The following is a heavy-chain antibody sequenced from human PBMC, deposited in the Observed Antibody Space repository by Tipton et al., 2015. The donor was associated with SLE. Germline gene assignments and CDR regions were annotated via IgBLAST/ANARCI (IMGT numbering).Heavy chain of an antibody. D-gene: IGHD2-21*01. CDR2: MWYDGSNK. Sequence: SLRLSCAASEFTFSNYGMHWVRQAPGKGLDWVAVMWYDGSNKYYTDSVKGRFTISRDNSKNALYLQMNSLRAEDTAVYYCARAVRGGDRYLDLWGRGTLVTVSS. J-gene: IGHJ2*01. CDR1: EFTFSNYG. V-gene: IGHV3-33*08. CDR3: ARAVRGGDRYLDL.